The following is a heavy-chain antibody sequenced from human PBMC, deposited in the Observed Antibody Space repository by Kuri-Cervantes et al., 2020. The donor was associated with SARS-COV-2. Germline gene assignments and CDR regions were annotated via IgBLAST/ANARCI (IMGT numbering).Heavy chain of an antibody. D-gene: IGHD1-14*01. CDR1: GFTFSSYA. CDR2: ISGSGGST. V-gene: IGHV3-23*01. J-gene: IGHJ5*02. Sequence: GGSLRLSCAASGFTFSSYAMSWVRQAPGKGLEWVSAISGSGGSTYYADSVKGRFTISRDNSKNSLYLQMNSLRDEDTAVYYCARAGYYRGMSWFDPWGQGTLVTVSS. CDR3: ARAGYYRGMSWFDP.